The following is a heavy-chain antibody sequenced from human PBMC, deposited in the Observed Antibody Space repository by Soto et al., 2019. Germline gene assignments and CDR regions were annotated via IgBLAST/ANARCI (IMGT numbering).Heavy chain of an antibody. CDR1: GYTFNFYA. V-gene: IGHV1-69*09. CDR2: VNPILGMS. Sequence: QVQLVQSGAEVKGPGSSVKVSCTASGYTFNFYAINWVRQAPGLGLEWMGRVNPILGMSNYAQRFQGRVTRTADKSRSTANSALSGLRSEDTAIYSGATCYGSGYRAWDFWGQGALGGVSS. CDR3: ATCYGSGYRAWDF. D-gene: IGHD3-10*01. J-gene: IGHJ4*02.